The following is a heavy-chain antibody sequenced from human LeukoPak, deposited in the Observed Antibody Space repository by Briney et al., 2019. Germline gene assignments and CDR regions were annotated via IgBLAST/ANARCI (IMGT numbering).Heavy chain of an antibody. CDR1: GYTFTGYY. V-gene: IGHV1-2*02. Sequence: ASVKVSCKASGYTFTGYYLHWVRQAPGQGLEWVVWINPNNGGTNYAQTFQGRVTMTRDTSISTAYMELSRLRFDDTAVYYCAXXXXRSSGAFDIWGQGTMVTVSS. D-gene: IGHD6-6*01. J-gene: IGHJ3*02. CDR2: INPNNGGT. CDR3: AXXXXRSSGAFDI.